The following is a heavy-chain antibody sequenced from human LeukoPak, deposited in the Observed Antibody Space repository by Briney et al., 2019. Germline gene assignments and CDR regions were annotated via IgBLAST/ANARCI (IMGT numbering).Heavy chain of an antibody. CDR2: ISGSGGSA. Sequence: GGSLRLPCAASGFTFSSYAMSWVRQAPGKGLEWVSAISGSGGSAYYADSVKGRFTISRDNSKNTLYLQMNSLRAEDTAVYYCAKDLGRYYGSGIVNDAFDIWGQGQWSPSLQ. CDR3: AKDLGRYYGSGIVNDAFDI. CDR1: GFTFSSYA. V-gene: IGHV3-23*01. D-gene: IGHD3-10*01. J-gene: IGHJ3*02.